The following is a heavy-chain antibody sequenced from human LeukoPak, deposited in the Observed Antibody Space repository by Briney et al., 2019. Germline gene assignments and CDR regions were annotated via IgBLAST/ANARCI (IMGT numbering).Heavy chain of an antibody. CDR2: INLNSGGT. D-gene: IGHD6-13*01. J-gene: IGHJ6*03. CDR3: ARDAIAAAGTQLPYYYYYMDV. CDR1: GYTFTGYY. V-gene: IGHV1-2*02. Sequence: ASVKVSCKASGYTFTGYYMHWVRQAPGQGLEWMGWINLNSGGTNYAQKFQGRVTMTRDTSISTAYMELSRLRSDDTAVYYCARDAIAAAGTQLPYYYYYMDVWGKGTTVTISS.